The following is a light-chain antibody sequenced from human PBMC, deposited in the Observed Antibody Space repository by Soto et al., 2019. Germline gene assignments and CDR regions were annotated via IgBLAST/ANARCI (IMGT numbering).Light chain of an antibody. CDR3: QQSYSIPLT. J-gene: IGKJ1*01. CDR2: AAS. CDR1: QGISTY. Sequence: DIQMTQSPSSLSASVGDRVTITCRASQGISTYLNWFQQTPGKAPKLLIYAASILQSGVPSRFSGNASGTDFTLTISSLHPEDFATYHCQQSYSIPLTFGQGTKVEIK. V-gene: IGKV1-39*01.